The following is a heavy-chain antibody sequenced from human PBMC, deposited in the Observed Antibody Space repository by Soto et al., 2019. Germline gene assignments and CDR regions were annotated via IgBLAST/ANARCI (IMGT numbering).Heavy chain of an antibody. Sequence: DLEQSGAEVKKSGESLTISCKGSGYSFAGYWITWVRQKPGKGLEWMGRIDPSDSQTYYSPSFRGHVTISATKSITTVFLQWSSLRASDTAMYYCARQIYDSDTGPNFQYYFDSWGQGTPVTVSS. CDR1: GYSFAGYW. CDR2: IDPSDSQT. CDR3: ARQIYDSDTGPNFQYYFDS. D-gene: IGHD3-22*01. V-gene: IGHV5-10-1*03. J-gene: IGHJ4*02.